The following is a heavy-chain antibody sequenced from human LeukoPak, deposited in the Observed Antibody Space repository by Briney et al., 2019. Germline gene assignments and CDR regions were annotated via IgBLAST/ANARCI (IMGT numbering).Heavy chain of an antibody. V-gene: IGHV1-8*01. D-gene: IGHD6-13*01. J-gene: IGHJ6*03. Sequence: ASVMISSKAAAYTFSSYDVICWRRHTGQGREGWGWVNTNSGNTGYAKKFQGRVTMTRNTSISTAYMELSSLRSEDTAVYYCAKANSSSWYEFYYYYYMDVWGKGTTVTVS. CDR1: AYTFSSYD. CDR2: VNTNSGNT. CDR3: AKANSSSWYEFYYYYYMDV.